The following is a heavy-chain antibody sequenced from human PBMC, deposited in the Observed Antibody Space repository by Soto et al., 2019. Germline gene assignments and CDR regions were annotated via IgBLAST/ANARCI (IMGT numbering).Heavy chain of an antibody. CDR3: ARENGDYYYYYCMDV. J-gene: IGHJ6*03. CDR1: GFTVSSNY. Sequence: GGSLRLSCAASGFTVSSNYMSWVRQAPGKGLEWVSVIYSGGSTYYADSVKGRLTISRDNSKNTLYLQMNSLRAEDTAVYYCARENGDYYYYYCMDVWGKGTTVTVSS. V-gene: IGHV3-66*01. CDR2: IYSGGST. D-gene: IGHD4-17*01.